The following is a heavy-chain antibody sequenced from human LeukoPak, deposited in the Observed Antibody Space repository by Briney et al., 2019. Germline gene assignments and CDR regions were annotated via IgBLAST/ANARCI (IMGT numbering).Heavy chain of an antibody. J-gene: IGHJ4*02. CDR1: GFTFSNYW. V-gene: IGHV3-74*01. CDR2: INGDGSST. Sequence: GGSLRLSCAASGFTFSNYWMHWVRQAPGKGLVWVSRINGDGSSTTYADSVKGRFTISRDNAKNTLYLQMNSLRAEDTAVYYCARGPDGSGNYYNYWGQGTLVTVSS. D-gene: IGHD3-10*01. CDR3: ARGPDGSGNYYNY.